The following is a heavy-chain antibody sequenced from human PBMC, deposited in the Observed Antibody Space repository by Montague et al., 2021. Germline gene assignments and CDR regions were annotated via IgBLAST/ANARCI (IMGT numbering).Heavy chain of an antibody. Sequence: SETLSLTCTVSGGSISGSTHYWGWIRQTPGKSLDWIGSMFRNGDSFYNPSLKSPVIISVDTSGNQFSLRLTSVTAADTAVYFCERHWEGGSYKRGIEYWGQGTLVTVSS. CDR1: GGSISGSTHY. CDR3: ERHWEGGSYKRGIEY. CDR2: MFRNGDS. D-gene: IGHD3-10*01. J-gene: IGHJ4*02. V-gene: IGHV4-39*01.